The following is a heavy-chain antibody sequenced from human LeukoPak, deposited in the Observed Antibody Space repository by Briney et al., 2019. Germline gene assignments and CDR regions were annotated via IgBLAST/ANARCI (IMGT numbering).Heavy chain of an antibody. CDR2: ISWNSKNI. D-gene: IGHD6-19*01. CDR3: ARGNRDSSGFYYYYGMDV. CDR1: GFTFDDYA. Sequence: GGSLRLSCAASGFTFDDYAMFWVRQAPGKGLEWVSGISWNSKNIGYAASVKGRFTISRDNGKNSLYLQMSSLRAEDTAFYYCARGNRDSSGFYYYYGMDVWGQGTTVTVSS. J-gene: IGHJ6*02. V-gene: IGHV3-9*01.